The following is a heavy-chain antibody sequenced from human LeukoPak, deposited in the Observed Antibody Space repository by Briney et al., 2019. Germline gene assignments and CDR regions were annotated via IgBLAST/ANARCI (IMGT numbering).Heavy chain of an antibody. Sequence: PSETLSLTCTVSGGSISSSSYYWGWIRQPPGKGLEWIGSIYYSGSTYYNPSLKSRVTISVDTSKNQFSLKLRSVTAADTAVYYCARVLGTDGMDVWGQGTTVTVSS. CDR3: ARVLGTDGMDV. CDR1: GGSISSSSYY. V-gene: IGHV4-39*07. D-gene: IGHD3/OR15-3a*01. CDR2: IYYSGST. J-gene: IGHJ6*02.